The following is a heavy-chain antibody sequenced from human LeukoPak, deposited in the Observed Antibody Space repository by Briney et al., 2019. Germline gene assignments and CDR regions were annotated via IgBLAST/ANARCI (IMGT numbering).Heavy chain of an antibody. CDR1: GYTFTRYY. CDR3: ARGKTFGVVIEYFDY. V-gene: IGHV1-46*01. J-gene: IGHJ4*02. Sequence: ASVKVSCKASGYTFTRYYLHWVRQAPGQGLEWMGIINPSGGSTTYAQKFQGRVTMTRDTSTSIVYMELSSLTSEDTAVYYCARGKTFGVVIEYFDYWGQGTLVTVSS. D-gene: IGHD3-3*01. CDR2: INPSGGST.